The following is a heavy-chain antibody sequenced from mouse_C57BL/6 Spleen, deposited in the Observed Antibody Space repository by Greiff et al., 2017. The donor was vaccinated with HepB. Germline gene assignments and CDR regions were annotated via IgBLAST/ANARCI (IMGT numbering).Heavy chain of an antibody. Sequence: VMLVESGPGLVAPSQSLSITCTVSGFSLTSYGVSWVRQPPGKGLEWLGVIWGDGSTNYHSALISRLSISKDNSKSQVFLELNSLQTDDTATYYCANGGMRVTSPYYAMDYWGQGTSVTVSS. J-gene: IGHJ4*01. V-gene: IGHV2-3*01. D-gene: IGHD2-3*01. CDR1: GFSLTSYG. CDR3: ANGGMRVTSPYYAMDY. CDR2: IWGDGST.